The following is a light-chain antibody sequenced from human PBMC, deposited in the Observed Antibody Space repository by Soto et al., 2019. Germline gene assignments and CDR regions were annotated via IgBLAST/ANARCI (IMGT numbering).Light chain of an antibody. V-gene: IGLV1-44*01. CDR1: CANIGLNT. Sequence: QSVLTQPPSASGTPGQRFTISCSVICANIGLNTVNWYQQLPGTAPKLLIYSNSQRPSGVSDRFSGSKSGASASLAISGLQSEDEATYFCSAWDDSRNGPQFGGGTKVTVL. J-gene: IGLJ3*02. CDR3: SAWDDSRNGPQ. CDR2: SNS.